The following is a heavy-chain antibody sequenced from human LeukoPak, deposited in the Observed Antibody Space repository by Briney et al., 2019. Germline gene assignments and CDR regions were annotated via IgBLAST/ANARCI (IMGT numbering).Heavy chain of an antibody. D-gene: IGHD3-10*01. CDR3: ARSGSELDY. CDR2: INSDGSTT. Sequence: GGSLRLSCAASGFTFSSYAMSWVRQAPGKGLVWVSRINSDGSTTSTADSVKGRFTISRDNARNSLYLQMNSLRAEDTAVYYCARSGSELDYWGQGTLVTVSS. CDR1: GFTFSSYA. V-gene: IGHV3-74*01. J-gene: IGHJ4*02.